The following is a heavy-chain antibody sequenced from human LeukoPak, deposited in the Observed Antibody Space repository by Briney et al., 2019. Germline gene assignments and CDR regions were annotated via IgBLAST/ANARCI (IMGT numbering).Heavy chain of an antibody. Sequence: KSGESLKISCKGSGYSFTSYWIGWVRQMPGKGLEWMGIIYPGDSDTRYSPSFQGQVTISADKSISTAYLQWSSLEASDTAMYYCARPPMLGDYLDAFDIWGQGTMVTVSS. CDR1: GYSFTSYW. V-gene: IGHV5-51*01. D-gene: IGHD4-17*01. CDR2: IYPGDSDT. J-gene: IGHJ3*02. CDR3: ARPPMLGDYLDAFDI.